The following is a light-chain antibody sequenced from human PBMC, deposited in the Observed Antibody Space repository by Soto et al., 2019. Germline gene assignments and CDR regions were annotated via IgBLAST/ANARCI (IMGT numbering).Light chain of an antibody. V-gene: IGKV3-20*01. Sequence: EIVLTQSPGTLSLSPGEAVTLSCRASQTVLSSYVDWYQQKPGQPPRLLIYGASSRATGIPDRFSGSGSGTDFTLTISRLEHEDFGVFYCQQYGNAPQTFGQGNRVEF. CDR2: GAS. CDR3: QQYGNAPQT. CDR1: QTVLSSY. J-gene: IGKJ1*01.